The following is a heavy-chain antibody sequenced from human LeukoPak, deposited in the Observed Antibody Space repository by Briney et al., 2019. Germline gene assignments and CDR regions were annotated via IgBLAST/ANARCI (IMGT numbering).Heavy chain of an antibody. V-gene: IGHV4-34*01. CDR2: INHSGST. CDR1: GGSFSGYY. CDR3: ARHKTGYDYGDYDVPYYYYGMDV. J-gene: IGHJ6*02. Sequence: SETLSLTRAVYGGSFSGYYWSWIRQPPGKGLEWIGEINHSGSTNYNPSLKSRVTISVDTSKNQFSLKLSSVTAADTAVYYCARHKTGYDYGDYDVPYYYYGMDVWGQGTTVTVSS. D-gene: IGHD4-17*01.